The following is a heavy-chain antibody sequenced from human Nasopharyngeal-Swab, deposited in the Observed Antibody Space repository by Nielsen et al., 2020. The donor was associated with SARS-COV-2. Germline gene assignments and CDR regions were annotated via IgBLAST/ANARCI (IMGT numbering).Heavy chain of an antibody. D-gene: IGHD5-18*01. V-gene: IGHV3-66*01. CDR2: IYSDGST. CDR3: ARDNRLQLWLRFYSLDV. Sequence: GESLKISCAASGITVSSNYMTWVRQAPGKGLEWVSLIYSDGSTYYSDSVRGRFTISRDNSKNTLYLQMNYLRAEDTALYYCARDNRLQLWLRFYSLDVWGQGTTVTVSS. J-gene: IGHJ6*02. CDR1: GITVSSNY.